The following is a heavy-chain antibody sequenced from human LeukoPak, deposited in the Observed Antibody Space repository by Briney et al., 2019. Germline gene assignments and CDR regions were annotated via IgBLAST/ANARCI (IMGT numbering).Heavy chain of an antibody. CDR2: IYYSGST. Sequence: SETLSLTCTVSGGSISSYYWSWIRQPPGKGLEWIGYIYYSGSTNYNPSLKSRVTISVDTSKNQFSLKLSSVTAADTAVYYCARDTQDSYGRDTPYYYYGMDVWGQGTTVTVSS. CDR3: ARDTQDSYGRDTPYYYYGMDV. D-gene: IGHD5-18*01. V-gene: IGHV4-59*01. CDR1: GGSISSYY. J-gene: IGHJ6*02.